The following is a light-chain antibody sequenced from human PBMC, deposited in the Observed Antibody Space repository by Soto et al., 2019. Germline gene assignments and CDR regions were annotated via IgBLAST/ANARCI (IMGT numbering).Light chain of an antibody. CDR2: GAS. Sequence: DIQLTQSPSFLSASVGDRVTITCRASQGISTYLAWYHQKPGKAPKLLIYGASTLQSGVPSRFSGSGSVTDFTLTISSLQPEDFATYYCQQLNNYPLTFGGGTKVEIK. J-gene: IGKJ4*01. CDR3: QQLNNYPLT. V-gene: IGKV1-9*01. CDR1: QGISTY.